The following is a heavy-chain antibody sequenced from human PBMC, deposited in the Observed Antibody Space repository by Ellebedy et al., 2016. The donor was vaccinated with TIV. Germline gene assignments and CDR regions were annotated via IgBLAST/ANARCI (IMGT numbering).Heavy chain of an antibody. CDR1: GFTFSSYS. J-gene: IGHJ4*02. D-gene: IGHD4-17*01. CDR2: ISSSGSPI. V-gene: IGHV3-48*02. Sequence: PGGSLRLSCAVSGFTFSSYSMNWVRQAPGKGLEWVSYISSSGSPIHYADSVKGRFSISGDNVKNSLYLQMNSLRDEDMAVYYCARDENYGAEVIDYWGQGTLVTVSS. CDR3: ARDENYGAEVIDY.